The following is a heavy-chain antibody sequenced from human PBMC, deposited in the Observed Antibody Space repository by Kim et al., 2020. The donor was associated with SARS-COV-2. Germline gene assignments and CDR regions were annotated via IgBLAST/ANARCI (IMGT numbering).Heavy chain of an antibody. V-gene: IGHV3-7*05. J-gene: IGHJ6*02. CDR3: ARDRVGGYARDV. D-gene: IGHD5-18*01. Sequence: GGSLRLSCAASGFPFSTYWMYWVRQAPGKGLEWLVNIKYDGSDKYYVDSVKGRFTVSRDNAKNSLYLHMNSLRAEDTAVYFCARDRVGGYARDVGGQGTT. CDR2: IKYDGSDK. CDR1: GFPFSTYW.